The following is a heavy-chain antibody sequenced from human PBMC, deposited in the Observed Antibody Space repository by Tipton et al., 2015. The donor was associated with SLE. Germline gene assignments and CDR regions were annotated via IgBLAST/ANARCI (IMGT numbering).Heavy chain of an antibody. J-gene: IGHJ4*02. CDR1: GFTFSSYA. Sequence: SLRLSCAASGFTFSSYAMSWVRQAPGKGLEWVANIKQDGSEKYYVDSVKGRFTISRDNAKNSLYLQMNSLRAEDTAVYYCARPYYDFWNGYYPLDYWGQGTLVTVSS. D-gene: IGHD3-3*01. CDR3: ARPYYDFWNGYYPLDY. CDR2: IKQDGSEK. V-gene: IGHV3-7*01.